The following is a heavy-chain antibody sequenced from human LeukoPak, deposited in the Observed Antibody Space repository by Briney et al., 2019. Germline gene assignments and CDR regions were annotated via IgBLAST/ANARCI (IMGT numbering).Heavy chain of an antibody. V-gene: IGHV3-30*04. J-gene: IGHJ4*02. CDR1: GFTFSSYA. CDR3: AKDDAWLQYGN. D-gene: IGHD5-24*01. Sequence: GGSLRLSCAASGFTFSSYAMHWVRQAPGKGLEWVAVILYDGTMKYYADSVKGRFTISRDNSKGTVYLQMNSLRPEDTAVYYCAKDDAWLQYGNWGRGTLVTVSS. CDR2: ILYDGTMK.